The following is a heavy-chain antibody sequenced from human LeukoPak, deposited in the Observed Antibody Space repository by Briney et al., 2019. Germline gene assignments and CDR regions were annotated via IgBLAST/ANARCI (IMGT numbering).Heavy chain of an antibody. Sequence: GGSLRLSCAASGFTFSNYAMSWVRQAPGKGLEWVSVISGSGGITCHADSVKGRFTISRDNSNNTLYLQMNSLRAEDTAVYYCAKLRSAVVAAATNYWGQGTLVTVSS. CDR1: GFTFSNYA. CDR2: ISGSGGIT. CDR3: AKLRSAVVAAATNY. D-gene: IGHD2-15*01. V-gene: IGHV3-23*01. J-gene: IGHJ4*02.